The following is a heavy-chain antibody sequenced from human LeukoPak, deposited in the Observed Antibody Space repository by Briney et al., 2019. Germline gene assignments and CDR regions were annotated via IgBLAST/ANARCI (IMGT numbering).Heavy chain of an antibody. CDR2: IYYSGST. CDR1: GGSISSYY. J-gene: IGHJ3*02. CDR3: ANQGYYYDSSGYYYEGAFDI. V-gene: IGHV4-59*08. D-gene: IGHD3-22*01. Sequence: PSETLSLTCTVSGGSISSYYWSWIRQPPGKGLEWIGYIYYSGSTNYNPSLKSRVTISVDTSKNQFSLKLSSVTAADTAVYYCANQGYYYDSSGYYYEGAFDIWGQGTMVTVSS.